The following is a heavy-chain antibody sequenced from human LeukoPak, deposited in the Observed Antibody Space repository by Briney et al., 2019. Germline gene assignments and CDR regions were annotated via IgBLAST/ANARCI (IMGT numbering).Heavy chain of an antibody. J-gene: IGHJ4*02. Sequence: ASVKVSCKASGYTFTSYGISWVRQAPGQGLEWMGWISAYNGNTNYAQKPQGRVTMTTDTSTSTAYMELRSLRSDDTAVYYCARDQYYYDSSGYPFDYWGQGTLVTVSS. CDR2: ISAYNGNT. V-gene: IGHV1-18*01. CDR3: ARDQYYYDSSGYPFDY. D-gene: IGHD3-22*01. CDR1: GYTFTSYG.